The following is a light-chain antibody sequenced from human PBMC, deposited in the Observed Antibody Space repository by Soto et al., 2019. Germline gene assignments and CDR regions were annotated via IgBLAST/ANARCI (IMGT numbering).Light chain of an antibody. J-gene: IGKJ5*01. Sequence: DIQMTQSPSTLSGSVGDSVTITCRASQTISSWLAWYQQKPGRAPKLLIYDASNLEAGVPSRFRGSGSGTDFTFTISRLQPEDIATYYCQQYENLPTFGQGTRLEIK. CDR1: QTISSW. CDR2: DAS. V-gene: IGKV1-33*01. CDR3: QQYENLPT.